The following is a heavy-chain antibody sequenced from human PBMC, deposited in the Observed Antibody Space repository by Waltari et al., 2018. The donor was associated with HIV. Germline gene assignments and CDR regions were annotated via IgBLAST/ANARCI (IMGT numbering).Heavy chain of an antibody. CDR3: TTAPGGERD. CDR2: IKSKTDGGTT. D-gene: IGHD3-16*01. V-gene: IGHV3-15*01. Sequence: EVQLVESGGGLVKPGGPLRLSCAVSGFSFGNDWFNWVRQAPGKGLEWVGRIKSKTDGGTTDYAAPVKGRFTISRDDSKNTLSLQMNSLKTEDTAVYYCTTAPGGERDWGQGTLVTVSS. J-gene: IGHJ4*02. CDR1: GFSFGNDW.